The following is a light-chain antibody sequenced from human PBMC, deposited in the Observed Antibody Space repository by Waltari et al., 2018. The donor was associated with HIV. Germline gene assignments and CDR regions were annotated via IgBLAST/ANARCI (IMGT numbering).Light chain of an antibody. CDR2: EVS. V-gene: IGLV2-14*01. J-gene: IGLJ1*01. CDR1: SSDVGGYTY. Sequence: QSALTQPASVSGSPGQSITISCPGTSSDVGGYTYVSWFQQHPGQAPQLMLYEVSNRPSGVSNRFSGSKSGNTASLTISGLRAEDEADYYCSSYTSSSTLVFGTGTKVTVL. CDR3: SSYTSSSTLV.